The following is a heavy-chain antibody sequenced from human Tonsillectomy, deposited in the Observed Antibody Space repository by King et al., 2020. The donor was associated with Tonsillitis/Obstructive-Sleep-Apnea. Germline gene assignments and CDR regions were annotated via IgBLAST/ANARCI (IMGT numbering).Heavy chain of an antibody. CDR3: ARNRGKDA. J-gene: IGHJ4*02. V-gene: IGHV4-34*01. Sequence: VQLQQWGAGLLKPSETLSLTCAVYGESFSGYYWSWIRQPPGKGLEWIGEINHSGNTHYNPSLKSRVTVSVDTSKNQFSLKLTSVIAAGTALYYCARNRGKDAWGQGTQVTVSP. D-gene: IGHD2-15*01. CDR1: GESFSGYY. CDR2: INHSGNT.